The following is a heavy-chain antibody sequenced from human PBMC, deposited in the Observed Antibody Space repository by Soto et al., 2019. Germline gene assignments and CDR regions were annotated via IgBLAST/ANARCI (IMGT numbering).Heavy chain of an antibody. J-gene: IGHJ4*02. CDR2: ISSSSSYI. Sequence: PWGSRSLSCSASGFTFIIYSMNWVRQAPGKGLEWVSSISSSSSYIYYADSVKGRFTISRDTSNGIAYLQMNSLNIEDSAVYYCSGAESPDTAYFSLYWGQGNPVTVSS. V-gene: IGHV3-21*03. CDR1: GFTFIIYS. CDR3: SGAESPDTAYFSLY. D-gene: IGHD1-26*01.